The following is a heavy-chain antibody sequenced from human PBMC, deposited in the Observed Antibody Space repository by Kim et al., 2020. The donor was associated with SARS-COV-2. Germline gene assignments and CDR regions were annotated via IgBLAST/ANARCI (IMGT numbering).Heavy chain of an antibody. Sequence: GGSLRLSCAASGLTFSRCSLNWVRQAPGKGLEWLSYICSSSDTVYYADSVKGRFTISRDNAKNSLFLQMDSLRAEDTAVYYCASWAGSCSGGTCFTGAFDYWGQGALVTVSS. CDR3: ASWAGSCSGGTCFTGAFDY. CDR1: GLTFSRCS. D-gene: IGHD2-15*01. V-gene: IGHV3-48*01. J-gene: IGHJ4*01. CDR2: ICSSSDTV.